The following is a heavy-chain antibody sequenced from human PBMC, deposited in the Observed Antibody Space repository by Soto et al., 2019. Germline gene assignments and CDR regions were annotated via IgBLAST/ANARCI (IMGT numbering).Heavy chain of an antibody. CDR3: ARGPLGYCTNGVCYTFDY. CDR2: IYSGGST. Sequence: EVQLVESGGGLIQPGGSLRLSCAASGFTVSSNYMSWVRQAPGKGLEWVSVIYSGGSTYYADSVKGRFTISRDNSKITLYLQMNSLRAEDTAVYYCARGPLGYCTNGVCYTFDYWGQGTLVTVSS. V-gene: IGHV3-53*01. CDR1: GFTVSSNY. D-gene: IGHD2-8*01. J-gene: IGHJ4*02.